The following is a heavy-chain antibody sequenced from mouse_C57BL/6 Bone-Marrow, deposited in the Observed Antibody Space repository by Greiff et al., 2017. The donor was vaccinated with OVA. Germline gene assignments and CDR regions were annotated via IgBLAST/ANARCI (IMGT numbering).Heavy chain of an antibody. CDR1: GFTFSDYY. CDR2: INSDGGST. CDR3: ARLAFYPGVWFAY. Sequence: EVMLVESGGGLVQPGGSLKLSCAASGFTFSDYYMYWVRQTPEKRLELVAAINSDGGSTYYPDTMERRFIISRDNTKKTLYLQMSSLRSEDTALYYCARLAFYPGVWFAYWGQGTLVTVSA. V-gene: IGHV5-6-2*01. D-gene: IGHD2-1*01. J-gene: IGHJ3*01.